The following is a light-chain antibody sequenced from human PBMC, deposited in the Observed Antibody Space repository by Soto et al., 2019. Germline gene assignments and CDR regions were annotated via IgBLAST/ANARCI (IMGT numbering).Light chain of an antibody. CDR2: QDN. Sequence: SYELTQPPSVSVSPGQTASITCSGHNLGDKYVYWYQQMPGHSPVLVIFQDNKRPSGVPERFSGSNSGNTATLTISGTQAMDEADYYCQAWDGSSYVFGTGTKLTVL. CDR3: QAWDGSSYV. V-gene: IGLV3-1*01. CDR1: NLGDKY. J-gene: IGLJ1*01.